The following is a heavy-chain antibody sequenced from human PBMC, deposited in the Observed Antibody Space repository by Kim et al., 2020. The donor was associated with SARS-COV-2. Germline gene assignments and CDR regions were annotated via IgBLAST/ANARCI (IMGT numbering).Heavy chain of an antibody. J-gene: IGHJ4*02. V-gene: IGHV3-53*01. D-gene: IGHD5-12*01. CDR3: ARESGRDGYGIIDY. Sequence: ADSVKGRFTISRDNSKNTLYLQMNSLRAEDTAVYYCARESGRDGYGIIDYWGQGTLVTVSS.